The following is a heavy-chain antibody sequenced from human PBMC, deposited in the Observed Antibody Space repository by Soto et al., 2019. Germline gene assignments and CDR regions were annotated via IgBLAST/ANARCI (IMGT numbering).Heavy chain of an antibody. V-gene: IGHV1-69*13. CDR3: ARGVTYYYDSSGYLTPTDYSYYGMDL. D-gene: IGHD3-22*01. Sequence: SVKVSCKASGGTFSSYAISWVRHAPGQGLEWMGGIIPIFGTANYAQKFQGRVTITADESTSTAYMELSSLRSEDTAVYYCARGVTYYYDSSGYLTPTDYSYYGMDLWGPGTKVTV. J-gene: IGHJ6*02. CDR1: GGTFSSYA. CDR2: IIPIFGTA.